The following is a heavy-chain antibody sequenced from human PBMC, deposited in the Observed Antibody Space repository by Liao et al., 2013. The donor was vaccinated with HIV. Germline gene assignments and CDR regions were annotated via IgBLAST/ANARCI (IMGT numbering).Heavy chain of an antibody. Sequence: QLQLQESGPGLVKPSETLSLTCTVSGGSISSSSFYWGWIRQPPGKGLEWIGSVYYSGSTYYSPSLKSRVTISVDTSKNHFSLKLSSVTAADTAMYYCARMGTSTEYYDMWSGYYSHVQQGTHFDHWGQGTLVTVSS. J-gene: IGHJ4*02. CDR2: VYYSGST. D-gene: IGHD3-3*01. CDR3: ARMGTSTEYYDMWSGYYSHVQQGTHFDH. V-gene: IGHV4-39*07. CDR1: GGSISSSSFY.